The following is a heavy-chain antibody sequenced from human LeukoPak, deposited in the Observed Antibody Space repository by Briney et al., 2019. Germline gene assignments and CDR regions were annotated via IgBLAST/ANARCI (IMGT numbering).Heavy chain of an antibody. J-gene: IGHJ4*02. V-gene: IGHV4-59*01. CDR2: IYYSGST. D-gene: IGHD5-18*01. CDR1: GGSFSGYY. CDR3: ARVSSLDTYYFDY. Sequence: SETLSLTCAVYGGSFSGYYWSWIRQPPGKGLEWIGYIYYSGSTNYNPSLKSRVTISVDTSKNQFSLKLSSVTAADTAVYYCARVSSLDTYYFDYWGQGTLVTVSS.